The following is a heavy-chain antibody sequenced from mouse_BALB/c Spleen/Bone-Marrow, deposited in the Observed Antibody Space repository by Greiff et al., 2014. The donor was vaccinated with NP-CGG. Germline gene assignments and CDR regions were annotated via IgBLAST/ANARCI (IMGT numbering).Heavy chain of an antibody. J-gene: IGHJ4*01. D-gene: IGHD1-1*01. Sequence: QVQLQQPGPELVKPGASMRISCKASGYTFTSYYLRWVKQRPGQGLEWIGWIYPGNVNTNYNEKFKDKATLTADKSSTTAYMHLSSLTSEDSAVYFCARGGYYGSGRYYYAMDYWGQGTSVTVSS. CDR2: IYPGNVNT. CDR3: ARGGYYGSGRYYYAMDY. V-gene: IGHV1S56*01. CDR1: GYTFTSYY.